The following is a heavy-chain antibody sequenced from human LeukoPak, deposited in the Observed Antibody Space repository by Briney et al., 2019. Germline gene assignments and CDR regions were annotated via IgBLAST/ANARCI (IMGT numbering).Heavy chain of an antibody. D-gene: IGHD3-10*01. CDR2: ISGSGGST. Sequence: GGSLRLSCAASGFTFSSYAMSWVRQAPGKGLEWVSAISGSGGSTYYADSVKGRFTISRDNSKNTLYLQMNSLRAEDTAVYYCAKESYGSGSYNNWFDPWGQGTLVTVSS. CDR3: AKESYGSGSYNNWFDP. J-gene: IGHJ5*02. V-gene: IGHV3-23*01. CDR1: GFTFSSYA.